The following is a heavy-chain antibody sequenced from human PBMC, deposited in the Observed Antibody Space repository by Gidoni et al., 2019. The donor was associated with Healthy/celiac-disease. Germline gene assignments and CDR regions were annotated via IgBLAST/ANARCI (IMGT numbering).Heavy chain of an antibody. D-gene: IGHD3-22*01. CDR1: GFTFSRYA. Sequence: EVQLVESGGCLVQPGGSLRLSCAASGFTFSRYAMSWGRQPPGKGLEWVSAISGSGGSTYYADSVKGRFTISRDNSKNTLYLQMNSLRAEDTAVYYCGLLEYYYDSSSGLDYWGQGTLVTVSS. V-gene: IGHV3-23*04. CDR2: ISGSGGST. CDR3: GLLEYYYDSSSGLDY. J-gene: IGHJ4*02.